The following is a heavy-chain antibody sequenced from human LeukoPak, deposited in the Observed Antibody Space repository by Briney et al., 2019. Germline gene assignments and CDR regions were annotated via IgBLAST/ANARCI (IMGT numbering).Heavy chain of an antibody. CDR3: ARDYCGGDCFPDY. CDR2: INPNSGDT. Sequence: ASVKVSCKASGYTFTGYYVHWVRQAPGQGLEWMGRINPNSGDTNYAQKFQGRVTMTRDTSISTAYMELSRLRSDDTAEYYCARDYCGGDCFPDYWGQGTLVTVSS. CDR1: GYTFTGYY. D-gene: IGHD2-21*02. J-gene: IGHJ4*02. V-gene: IGHV1-2*06.